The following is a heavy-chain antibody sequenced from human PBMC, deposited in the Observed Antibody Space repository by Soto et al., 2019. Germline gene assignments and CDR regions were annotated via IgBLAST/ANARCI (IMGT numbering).Heavy chain of an antibody. Sequence: GGSLRLSCAVSGFTFSDYYMSWIRQAPGKGLEWVSYISSSGSTIEYADSVKGRFTISRDTAKNSLYLQMNSLRAEDTAVYYCASRSLGDSSAIYYYYGMDVWGQGTTVTVSS. CDR3: ASRSLGDSSAIYYYYGMDV. D-gene: IGHD6-19*01. V-gene: IGHV3-11*01. CDR2: ISSSGSTI. CDR1: GFTFSDYY. J-gene: IGHJ6*02.